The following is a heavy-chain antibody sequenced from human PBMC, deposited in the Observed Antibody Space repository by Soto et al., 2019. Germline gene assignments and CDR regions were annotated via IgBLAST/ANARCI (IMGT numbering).Heavy chain of an antibody. Sequence: QVQLVQSGAEVKKPGASVKVSCKSSGYTFTSYYMHWVRLAPGQGLEWMGIINPDGGGTSYAQQFQGRVIMTWDTSTSTVYMEMSSLGSEDTAVYYCAVGGNYLSMDVWGQGTTVTVSS. CDR3: AVGGNYLSMDV. D-gene: IGHD4-4*01. J-gene: IGHJ6*02. CDR2: INPDGGGT. V-gene: IGHV1-46*01. CDR1: GYTFTSYY.